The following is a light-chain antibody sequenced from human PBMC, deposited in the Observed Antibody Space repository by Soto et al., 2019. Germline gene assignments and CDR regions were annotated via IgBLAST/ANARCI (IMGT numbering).Light chain of an antibody. CDR1: NIGSKS. J-gene: IGLJ2*01. V-gene: IGLV3-21*04. Sequence: SYELTQPPSVSLAPGKTARITCGGNNIGSKSVHWYQQKPGQAPVLVIYYDSDRPSGIPERFSGSNSGNTATLTISRVEAGDEADYYCQVWDSSSENVVFGGGTKVTVL. CDR3: QVWDSSSENVV. CDR2: YDS.